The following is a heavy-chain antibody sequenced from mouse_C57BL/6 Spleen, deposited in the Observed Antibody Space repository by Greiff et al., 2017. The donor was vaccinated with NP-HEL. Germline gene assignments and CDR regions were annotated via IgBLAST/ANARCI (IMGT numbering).Heavy chain of an antibody. CDR2: IDPENGDT. CDR3: TTRGDNCPLAY. J-gene: IGHJ3*01. V-gene: IGHV14-4*01. CDR1: GFNIKDDY. Sequence: VQLKQSGAELVRPGASVKLSCTASGFNIKDDYMHWVKQRPEQGLEWIGWIDPENGDTEYASKFQGKATITADTSSNTAYLQLSSLTSEDTAVDCCTTRGDNCPLAYWGQGTLVTVSA. D-gene: IGHD1-3*01.